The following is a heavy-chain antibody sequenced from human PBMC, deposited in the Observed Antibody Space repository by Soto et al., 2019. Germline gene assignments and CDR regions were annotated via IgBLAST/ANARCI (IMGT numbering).Heavy chain of an antibody. D-gene: IGHD1-26*01. CDR2: IIALFGTA. CDR3: ARMDGGSFRSWFDP. V-gene: IGHV1-69*01. J-gene: IGHJ5*02. Sequence: QVQLVQSGAEVKKPGSSVKVSCKTSGGTFSSYAISWVRQAPGQGLEWMGGIIALFGTANYAQKFQGRFTIFVDEATSTAYMGLNSLRSTDTAVYSCARMDGGSFRSWFDPWGQVPLVTVAA. CDR1: GGTFSSYA.